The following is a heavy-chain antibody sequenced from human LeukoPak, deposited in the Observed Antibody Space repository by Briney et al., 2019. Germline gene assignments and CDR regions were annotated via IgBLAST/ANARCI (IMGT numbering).Heavy chain of an antibody. J-gene: IGHJ4*02. V-gene: IGHV3-30-3*01. Sequence: GGSLRLSCAASGFTFSNYAMHWVRQAPGKGLEWVAVISYDGNIRYYADSVKGRFTISRDNSKNTLYLQMNSLRAEDTATYYCARDDGITMKVPPDYWGQGTLVTVSS. CDR1: GFTFSNYA. D-gene: IGHD3-22*01. CDR2: ISYDGNIR. CDR3: ARDDGITMKVPPDY.